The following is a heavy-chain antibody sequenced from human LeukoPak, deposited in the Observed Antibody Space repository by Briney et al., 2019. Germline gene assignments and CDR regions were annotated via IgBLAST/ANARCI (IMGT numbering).Heavy chain of an antibody. V-gene: IGHV3-7*01. J-gene: IGHJ6*03. Sequence: GGSLRLTCAASGFTISSYWMSWVRQAPAKGVEWVANIKQDGSETYYVDSAKGRSTLSRDNAKNSLYLQMNSLRAEDTAVYYCARGSSYYYMDVWGKGTTVTVSS. CDR1: GFTISSYW. CDR2: IKQDGSET. D-gene: IGHD3-10*01. CDR3: ARGSSYYYMDV.